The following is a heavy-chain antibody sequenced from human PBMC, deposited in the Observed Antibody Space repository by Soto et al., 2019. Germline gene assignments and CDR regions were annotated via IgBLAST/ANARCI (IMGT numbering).Heavy chain of an antibody. D-gene: IGHD2-15*01. CDR3: AKDFTPDSWWNIDY. CDR2: IYGNGRST. CDR1: GFTFSIYT. V-gene: IGHV3-23*01. Sequence: EVQLLESGGGLVQPAGSLRLSCAASGFTFSIYTMSWFRQAPGKGLEWVSSIYGNGRSTFYSASVKGRFTISRDNSVNTVDLQMRSLRVEDTAIYYCAKDFTPDSWWNIDYWGQGSLVIVSS. J-gene: IGHJ4*02.